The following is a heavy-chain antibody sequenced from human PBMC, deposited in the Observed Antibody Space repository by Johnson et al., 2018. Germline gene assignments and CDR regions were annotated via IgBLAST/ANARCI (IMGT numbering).Heavy chain of an antibody. CDR3: ARGRRAVAGPTGNFQH. V-gene: IGHV1-8*01. Sequence: QVQLVQSGAEVKKPGASVKVSCKASGYTFTSYDITWVRQATGQGLVWMGWMDPNSGNTGYAQKFQGRVTMTRNTSISTAHMELSSLRSEDTAVYYCARGRRAVAGPTGNFQHWGQGTLVTVSS. CDR1: GYTFTSYD. CDR2: MDPNSGNT. J-gene: IGHJ1*01. D-gene: IGHD6-19*01.